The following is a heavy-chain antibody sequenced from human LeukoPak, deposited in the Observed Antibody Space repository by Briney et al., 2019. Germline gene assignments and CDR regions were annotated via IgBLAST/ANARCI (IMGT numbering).Heavy chain of an antibody. J-gene: IGHJ4*02. Sequence: PSETLSLTCAVSTDSITSNWWRWVRQPPGKGLEWIGEVHKSGSTNYYPSLQSRVTISIDKSKNQIALELTSVTAADTAVYYCAKEIVGAPTPGAYWGQGTLVTVSS. CDR3: AKEIVGAPTPGAY. CDR2: VHKSGST. CDR1: TDSITSNW. V-gene: IGHV4-4*02. D-gene: IGHD1-26*01.